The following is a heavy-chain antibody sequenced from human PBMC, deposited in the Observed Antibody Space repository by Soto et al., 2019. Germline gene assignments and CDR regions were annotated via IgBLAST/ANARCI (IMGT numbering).Heavy chain of an antibody. CDR3: ARGLAYCGGDCYSDY. Sequence: GASVKVSCKASGGTFSSYAISWVRQAPGQGLEWMGGIIPIFGTANYAQKFQGRVTITADESTSTAYMELSSLRSEDTAVYYCARGLAYCGGDCYSDYWGQGTLVTVS. D-gene: IGHD2-21*02. CDR2: IIPIFGTA. J-gene: IGHJ4*02. CDR1: GGTFSSYA. V-gene: IGHV1-69*13.